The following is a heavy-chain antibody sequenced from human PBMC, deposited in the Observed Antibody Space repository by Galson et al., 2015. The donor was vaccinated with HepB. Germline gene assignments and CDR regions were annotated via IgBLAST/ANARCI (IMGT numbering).Heavy chain of an antibody. J-gene: IGHJ5*02. CDR1: GGSISSYY. Sequence: ETLSLTCTVSGGSISSYYWSWIRQPPGKGLEWIGYIYYSGSTNYNPSLKSRVTISVDTSKNQFSLKLSSVTAADTAVYYCARGGTGYSSSYHNWFDPWGQGTLVTVSS. D-gene: IGHD6-13*01. V-gene: IGHV4-59*01. CDR2: IYYSGST. CDR3: ARGGTGYSSSYHNWFDP.